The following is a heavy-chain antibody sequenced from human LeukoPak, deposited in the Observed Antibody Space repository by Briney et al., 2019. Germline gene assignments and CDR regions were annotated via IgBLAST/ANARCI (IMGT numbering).Heavy chain of an antibody. CDR3: ARDLCTNTICSFDY. CDR2: ISSSSSTM. CDR1: GFTFRSYS. V-gene: IGHV3-48*01. D-gene: IGHD2-2*01. Sequence: GGSLRLSCAASGFTFRSYSMNWLREAPGKGLEWVSYISSSSSTMYYADSVKGRFTVSRDNAKNSLYLQMNSLRAEDTAVYYCARDLCTNTICSFDYWGQGTLVTVSS. J-gene: IGHJ4*02.